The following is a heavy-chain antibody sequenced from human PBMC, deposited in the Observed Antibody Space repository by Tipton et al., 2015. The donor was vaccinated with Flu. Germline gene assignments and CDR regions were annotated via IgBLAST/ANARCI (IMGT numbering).Heavy chain of an antibody. D-gene: IGHD4-11*01. V-gene: IGHV3-74*01. CDR3: ARVMTAVYYYGMDV. CDR2: INSDGSST. J-gene: IGHJ6*02. Sequence: GSLRLSCAASGFTFSSYWMHWVRQAPGKGLVWVSRINSDGSSTSYADSVKGRFTISRDNAKNTLYLQMNSLRAEGTAVYYCARVMTAVYYYGMDVWGQGTTVTVSS. CDR1: GFTFSSYW.